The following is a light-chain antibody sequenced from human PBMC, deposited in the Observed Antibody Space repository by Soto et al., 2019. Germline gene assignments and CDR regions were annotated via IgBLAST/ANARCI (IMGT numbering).Light chain of an antibody. Sequence: DIQMTQSPSSLSASVGDRVTITCRASQDISTYLAWFHQKPGKAPKSLISGASTLQSGVPSKVGGSGSGTDFTLTITNLQPEDFATYYCQQYKSYPITFGQGTRLEIK. V-gene: IGKV1-16*02. CDR1: QDISTY. CDR3: QQYKSYPIT. J-gene: IGKJ5*01. CDR2: GAS.